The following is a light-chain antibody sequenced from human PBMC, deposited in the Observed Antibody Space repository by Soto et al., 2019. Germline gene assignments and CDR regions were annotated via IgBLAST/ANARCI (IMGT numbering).Light chain of an antibody. J-gene: IGKJ1*01. CDR3: QQYSMAPLT. CDR1: QSVSSSY. V-gene: IGKV3-20*01. Sequence: EIVLTQSPGTLSLSPGERATLSCRASQSVSSSYLAWYQQKPGQTPRLLIYGASNRATGIPDRFSGRGSGTDFTLIISRLEPEDFAVYYCQQYSMAPLTFGQGTKVDIK. CDR2: GAS.